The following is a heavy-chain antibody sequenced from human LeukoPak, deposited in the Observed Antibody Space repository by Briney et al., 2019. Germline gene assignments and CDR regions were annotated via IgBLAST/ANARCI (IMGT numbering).Heavy chain of an antibody. Sequence: GGSLRLSCAASGFTFSSYWMSWVRQAPGKGLEWVANIKQDGSEKYYVDSVKGRFTISRDNAKNSLYLQMNSLAVEDTAVYYCTTPAAGPYAEYSQYWGQGTLVTVSS. CDR1: GFTFSSYW. D-gene: IGHD6-13*01. J-gene: IGHJ1*01. V-gene: IGHV3-7*01. CDR2: IKQDGSEK. CDR3: TTPAAGPYAEYSQY.